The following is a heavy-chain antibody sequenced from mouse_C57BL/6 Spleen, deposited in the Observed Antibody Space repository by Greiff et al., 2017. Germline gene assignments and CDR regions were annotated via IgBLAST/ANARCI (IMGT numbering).Heavy chain of an antibody. CDR3: TRIDYDYDEEAMDD. D-gene: IGHD2-4*01. V-gene: IGHV6-6*01. J-gene: IGHJ4*01. CDR1: GFTFSDAW. CDR2: IRNKANNHAT. Sequence: EVQLVESGGGLVQPGGSMKLSCAASGFTFSDAWMDWVRQSPEQGLEWVAEIRNKANNHATYYAESVKGRFTISRDDSKSSVYLQMNSLRAEDTGIYYCTRIDYDYDEEAMDDWGQGTSVTVSS.